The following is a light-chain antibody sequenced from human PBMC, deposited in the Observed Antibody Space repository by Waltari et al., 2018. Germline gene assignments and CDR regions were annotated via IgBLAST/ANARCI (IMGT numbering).Light chain of an antibody. Sequence: QSVLTQPPSVSGAPGQRVTISCTGSSANIGAGYDVHWYQQIPGTAPKLLRYGNSNRPLGVRARFSGSKSGTPASLASTGLQAEDEADYYGQSYDSSLRGSRVFGGGTKLTVL. CDR1: SANIGAGYD. V-gene: IGLV1-40*01. J-gene: IGLJ3*02. CDR2: GNS. CDR3: QSYDSSLRGSRV.